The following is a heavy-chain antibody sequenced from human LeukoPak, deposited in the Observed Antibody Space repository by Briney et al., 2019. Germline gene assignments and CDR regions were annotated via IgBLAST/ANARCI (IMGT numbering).Heavy chain of an antibody. CDR3: ARDYDDDSRCFGY. D-gene: IGHD5-12*01. CDR2: ISAYSGHT. Sequence: PSVKVSCKSSGYTFTTYGINWVRQAPGQGLEWMGWISAYSGHTNYAQKFQGRVTMTRDTSTTTVYMEMRSLRSDDTAVFYCARDYDDDSRCFGYWGQGTLVTVPS. J-gene: IGHJ4*02. V-gene: IGHV1-18*01. CDR1: GYTFTTYG.